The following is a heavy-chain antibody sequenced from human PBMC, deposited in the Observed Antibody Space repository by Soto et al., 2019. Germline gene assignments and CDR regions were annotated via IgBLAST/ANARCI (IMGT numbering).Heavy chain of an antibody. V-gene: IGHV3-48*02. J-gene: IGHJ4*02. CDR3: VRTAEHPFDH. CDR2: ISGTSNTI. Sequence: EVSLVESGGGLVQSGGSLSLSCVASGFTFSNYGMNWARLAPGKGLERISYISGTSNTIYQADSVKGRFTISRDNAKNSLYLQMHSLRDEDTAVYYCVRTAEHPFDHWGQGSLVTVSS. CDR1: GFTFSNYG.